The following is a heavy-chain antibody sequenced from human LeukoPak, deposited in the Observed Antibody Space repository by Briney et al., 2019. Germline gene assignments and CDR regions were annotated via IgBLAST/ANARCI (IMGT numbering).Heavy chain of an antibody. D-gene: IGHD3-10*01. CDR1: GFAFSSYW. J-gene: IGHJ4*02. Sequence: LTGGSLRLSCAASGFAFSSYWIHWVRQAPGKGLVWVSRINSGGSDSIYADSVKGRFTISRDNAQNTLYLQMNSLRAEDTAVYYCARDKYGSGSYYNYWGQGTLVTVSS. V-gene: IGHV3-74*01. CDR2: INSGGSDS. CDR3: ARDKYGSGSYYNY.